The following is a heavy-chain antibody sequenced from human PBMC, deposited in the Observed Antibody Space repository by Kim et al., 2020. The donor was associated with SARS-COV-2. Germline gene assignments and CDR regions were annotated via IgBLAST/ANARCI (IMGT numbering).Heavy chain of an antibody. D-gene: IGHD3-9*01. J-gene: IGHJ6*02. V-gene: IGHV3-43*01. CDR2: ISWDGGST. CDR3: AKDLRHRSLRYFDWSSYGMDV. CDR1: GFTFDDYT. Sequence: GGSLRLSCAASGFTFDDYTMHWVRQAPGKGLEWVSLISWDGGSTYYADSVKGRFTISRDNSKNSLYLQMNSLRTEDTALYYCAKDLRHRSLRYFDWSSYGMDVWGQGTTVTVSS.